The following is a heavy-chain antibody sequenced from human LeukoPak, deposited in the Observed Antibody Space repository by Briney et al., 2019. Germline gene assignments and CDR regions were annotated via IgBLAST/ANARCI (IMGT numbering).Heavy chain of an antibody. J-gene: IGHJ5*02. D-gene: IGHD3-10*01. CDR2: IYYSGST. CDR3: ARTPWFGELLYNWFDP. Sequence: SETLSLTCTVSGGSISSYYWSWIRQPPGKGLEWTEYIYYSGSTNYNPSLKSRVTISVDTSKNQFSLKLNSVTAADTAVYYCARTPWFGELLYNWFDPWGQGTLVTVSS. V-gene: IGHV4-59*01. CDR1: GGSISSYY.